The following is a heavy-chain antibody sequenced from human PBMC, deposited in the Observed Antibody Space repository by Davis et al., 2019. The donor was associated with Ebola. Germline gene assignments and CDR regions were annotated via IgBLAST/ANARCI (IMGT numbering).Heavy chain of an antibody. J-gene: IGHJ4*02. CDR3: VRDLGGRFDY. CDR2: INHSGST. Sequence: SETLSLTCTVSGGSVSSGSYYWSWIRQPPGKGLEWIGEINHSGSTNYNPSLKSRVTISVDTSKNQFSLKLSSVTAADTAVYYCVRDLGGRFDYWGQGTQVTVSS. V-gene: IGHV4-39*07. CDR1: GGSVSSGSYY.